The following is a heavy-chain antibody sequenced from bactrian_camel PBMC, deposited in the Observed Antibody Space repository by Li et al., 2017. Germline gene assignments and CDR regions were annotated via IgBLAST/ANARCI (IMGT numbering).Heavy chain of an antibody. Sequence: VQLVESGGGSVQTGETLRLSCTASGFAFSTYAMSWVRQAPGKGLEWVSGVDSSGSRTYYAESVRGRFTISRDNAKNMLYLQMNSLKPEDTAMYSCAAVRLGLLCDFRDGDWAYWCQGTQVTVS. V-gene: IGHV3S40*01. CDR3: AAVRLGLLCDFRDGDWAY. D-gene: IGHD4*01. J-gene: IGHJ4*01. CDR2: VDSSGSRT. CDR1: GFAFSTYA.